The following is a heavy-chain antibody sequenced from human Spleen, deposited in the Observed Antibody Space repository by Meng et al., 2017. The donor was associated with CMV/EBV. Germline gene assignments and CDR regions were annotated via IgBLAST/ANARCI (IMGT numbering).Heavy chain of an antibody. CDR1: GGAISSSSYY. CDR2: IHYSENT. Sequence: SETLSLTCTVSGGAISSSSYYWGWIRQPPGMGLEWIGSIHYSENTYYNPSLKSRVTISVDTSKNQFSLKLSSVTATDTAVYYCASPRGYYGSGSPCYFDYWGQGTLVTVSS. CDR3: ASPRGYYGSGSPCYFDY. J-gene: IGHJ4*02. D-gene: IGHD3-10*01. V-gene: IGHV4-39*01.